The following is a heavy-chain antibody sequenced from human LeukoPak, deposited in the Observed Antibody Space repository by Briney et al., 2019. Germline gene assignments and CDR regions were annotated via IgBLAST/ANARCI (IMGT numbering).Heavy chain of an antibody. CDR3: ARDGVTGGSCLDY. CDR2: INPDSGGT. V-gene: IGHV1-2*02. CDR1: GYTFSDYY. Sequence: ASVKVSCKASGYTFSDYYMHWVRQAPGQGLEWMGWINPDSGGTKYAQKFQDRVTMTSDTSISTAYMELSRLRSDDTAVYYCARDGVTGGSCLDYWGQGTLVTVSS. D-gene: IGHD2-15*01. J-gene: IGHJ4*02.